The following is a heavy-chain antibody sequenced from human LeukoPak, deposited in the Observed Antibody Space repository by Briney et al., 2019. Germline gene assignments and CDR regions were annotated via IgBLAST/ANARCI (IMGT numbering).Heavy chain of an antibody. CDR3: ARVALGTFVDTAMVPNWYFDL. D-gene: IGHD5-18*01. J-gene: IGHJ2*01. CDR1: GGSISSYY. V-gene: IGHV4-59*01. CDR2: IYYSGST. Sequence: KPSETLSLTCTVSGGSISSYYWSWIRQPPGKGLEWIGYIYYSGSTNYNPSLKSRVTISVDTSKNQFSLKLSSVTAADTAVYYCARVALGTFVDTAMVPNWYFDLWGRGTLVTVSS.